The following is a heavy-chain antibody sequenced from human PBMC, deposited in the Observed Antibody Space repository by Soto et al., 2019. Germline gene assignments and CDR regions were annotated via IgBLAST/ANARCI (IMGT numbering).Heavy chain of an antibody. CDR3: AKDERAMVSDY. D-gene: IGHD5-18*01. V-gene: IGHV3-23*01. CDR2: IYGHGGHK. CDR1: GFTFSIYA. J-gene: IGHJ4*02. Sequence: GGSLRLSCAASGFTFSIYAMGWVRQALGNRLMWGSAIYGHGGHKYYADSVKGRFTISRDNSKNPLYVQMNSLRAEDTAVYYCAKDERAMVSDYWGQGTLVTVSS.